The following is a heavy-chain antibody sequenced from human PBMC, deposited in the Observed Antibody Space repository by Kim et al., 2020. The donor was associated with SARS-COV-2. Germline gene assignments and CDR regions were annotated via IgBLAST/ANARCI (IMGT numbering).Heavy chain of an antibody. D-gene: IGHD3-22*01. CDR1: GYSFTSYW. Sequence: GESLKISCKGSGYSFTSYWIGWVRQMPGKGLEWMGIIYPGDSDTRYSPSFQGQVTISADKSISTAYLQWSSLKASDTAMYYCARPKSHYDSSGYALYYFDYWGQGTLVTVSS. V-gene: IGHV5-51*01. CDR2: IYPGDSDT. CDR3: ARPKSHYDSSGYALYYFDY. J-gene: IGHJ4*02.